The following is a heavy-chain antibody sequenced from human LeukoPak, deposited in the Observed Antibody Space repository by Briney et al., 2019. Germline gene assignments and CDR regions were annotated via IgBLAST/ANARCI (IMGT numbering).Heavy chain of an antibody. D-gene: IGHD3-16*02. Sequence: TGGALRLSCAASGFTFSSYSMNWVRQAPGKGLEWVSSISSSSSYIYYADSVKGRFTISRDNAKNSLYLQMNSLRAEDTAVYYCARESPSHYDYVWGSSRYYFDYWGQGTLVTVSS. CDR1: GFTFSSYS. CDR2: ISSSSSYI. CDR3: ARESPSHYDYVWGSSRYYFDY. J-gene: IGHJ4*02. V-gene: IGHV3-21*01.